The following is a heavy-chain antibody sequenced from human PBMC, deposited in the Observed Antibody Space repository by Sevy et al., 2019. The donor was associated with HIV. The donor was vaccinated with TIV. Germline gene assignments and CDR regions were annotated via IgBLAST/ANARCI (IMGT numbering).Heavy chain of an antibody. CDR3: ARLTTQPTSDLYGLDV. V-gene: IGHV1-2*02. CDR2: INSDSGVT. Sequence: ASVKVTGKASGYIFSDYYIHWVRQAPGQGLEWMAWINSDSGVTNYAQRFQGEVTVTRDTSLRTAYLELTNLKSNDTAIYYCARLTTQPTSDLYGLDVWGQGTTVTVSS. J-gene: IGHJ6*02. CDR1: GYIFSDYY. D-gene: IGHD4-17*01.